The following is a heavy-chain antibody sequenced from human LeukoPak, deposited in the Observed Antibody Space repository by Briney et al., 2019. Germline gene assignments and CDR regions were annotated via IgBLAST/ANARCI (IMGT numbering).Heavy chain of an antibody. J-gene: IGHJ4*02. D-gene: IGHD5-12*01. V-gene: IGHV3-11*01. CDR2: ISMSANNM. Sequence: PGGSLRLSCATSGYSFRDFYMRWVRQAPGKGLEWVSYISMSANNMYYADSVKGRFTISRDDAKNSQFLQMNSLRAEDTAVYYCAKDIVAPGLFFDYWGQGTLVTVSS. CDR3: AKDIVAPGLFFDY. CDR1: GYSFRDFY.